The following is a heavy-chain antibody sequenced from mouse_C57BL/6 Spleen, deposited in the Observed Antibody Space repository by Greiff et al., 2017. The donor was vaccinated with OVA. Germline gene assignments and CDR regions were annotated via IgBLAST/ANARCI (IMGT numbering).Heavy chain of an antibody. CDR3: ARTLLLGNFDV. CDR1: GFTFSDYG. D-gene: IGHD1-1*01. CDR2: ISSGSSTI. V-gene: IGHV5-17*01. J-gene: IGHJ1*03. Sequence: DVKLVESGGGLVKPGGSLKLSCAASGFTFSDYGMHWVRQAPEKGLEWVAYISSGSSTIYYADTVKGRFTISRDNAKNTLFLQMTSLRSEDTAMYYCARTLLLGNFDVWGTGTTVTVSS.